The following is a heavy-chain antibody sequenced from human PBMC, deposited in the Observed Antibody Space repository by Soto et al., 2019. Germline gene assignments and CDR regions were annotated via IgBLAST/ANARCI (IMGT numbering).Heavy chain of an antibody. CDR3: AKGDTMVRGPSRR. V-gene: IGHV3-23*01. CDR1: GFTFSSYA. Sequence: EVQLLESGGDLVQRGGSLRLSCAVSGFTFSSYAMTWVRQAPGKGLEWVSVISGSGGNTYYADSVKGRFTISRDNSRNTLYLQMNNLRAGDTAAYYCAKGDTMVRGPSRRWGQGTLVTVSS. CDR2: ISGSGGNT. D-gene: IGHD3-10*01. J-gene: IGHJ1*01.